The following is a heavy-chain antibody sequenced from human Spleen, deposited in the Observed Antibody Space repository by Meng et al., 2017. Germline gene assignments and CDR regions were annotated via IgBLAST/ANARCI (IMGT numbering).Heavy chain of an antibody. CDR1: GGSFSDYY. V-gene: IGHV4-34*01. J-gene: IGHJ4*02. CDR2: INHSGST. Sequence: VQLSDGGEGRVKLSDTLSPTCVVFGGSFSDYYWSGLRQPPGKGLEWIGEINHSGSTNYNPSLESRATISVDTSQNNLSLKLSSVAAADSAVYYCARGPTTMAHDFDYWGQGTLVTVSS. D-gene: IGHD4-11*01. CDR3: ARGPTTMAHDFDY.